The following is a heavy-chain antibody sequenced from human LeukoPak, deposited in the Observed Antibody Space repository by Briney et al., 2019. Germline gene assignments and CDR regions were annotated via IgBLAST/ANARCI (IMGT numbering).Heavy chain of an antibody. CDR1: GFPFSNYA. J-gene: IGHJ4*02. CDR2: VTGSGGST. V-gene: IGHV3-23*01. CDR3: AKLLDY. Sequence: GGSLRLSCATSGFPFSNYAMSLVRPAPGKGLEWVSAVTGSGGSTYYADSVKGRFTVSRDNSKNTLYLQINSLRDEDTAVYYCAKLLDYWGQGTLVTVSS.